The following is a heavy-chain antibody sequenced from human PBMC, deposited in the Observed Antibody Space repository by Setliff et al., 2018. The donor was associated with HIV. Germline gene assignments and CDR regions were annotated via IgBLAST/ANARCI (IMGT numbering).Heavy chain of an antibody. CDR1: GYSIRSGYY. Sequence: SETLSLTCAVSGYSIRSGYYWGWIRQPPGKGLEWIGSMYHSGSTYHNPSLKSRVTISVDTSKNQFSLKLSYVTAADTAFYYCARQSPQIRYLDWLNAFDIWGQGTMVTVSS. J-gene: IGHJ3*02. D-gene: IGHD3-9*01. CDR2: MYHSGST. CDR3: ARQSPQIRYLDWLNAFDI. V-gene: IGHV4-38-2*01.